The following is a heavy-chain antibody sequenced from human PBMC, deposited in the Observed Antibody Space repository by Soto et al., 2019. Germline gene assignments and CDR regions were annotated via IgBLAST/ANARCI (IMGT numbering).Heavy chain of an antibody. J-gene: IGHJ3*02. Sequence: ASVKVSCKASGFTFTSSAMQWVRQARGQRLEWIGWIVVGSGNTNYAQKFQERVTITRDMSTSTAYMELSSLRSEDTAVYYCAAGLWGVDAFDIWGQGTMVTVSS. CDR2: IVVGSGNT. CDR1: GFTFTSSA. D-gene: IGHD1-26*01. V-gene: IGHV1-58*02. CDR3: AAGLWGVDAFDI.